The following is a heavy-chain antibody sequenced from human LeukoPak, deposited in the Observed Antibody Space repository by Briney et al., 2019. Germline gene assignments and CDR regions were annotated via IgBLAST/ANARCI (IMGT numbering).Heavy chain of an antibody. V-gene: IGHV3-30*02. J-gene: IGHJ5*02. CDR1: GFSFSDYG. Sequence: QPGGSLRLSCAASGFSFSDYGMHWVRQAPAKGLEWVAFIRYDESKTYYGDSVKGRFTISRDNSKNTLYLQMNSLRAEDTAVYYCAKGPIVVVPAATWFDPWGQGTLVTVSS. D-gene: IGHD2-2*01. CDR3: AKGPIVVVPAATWFDP. CDR2: IRYDESKT.